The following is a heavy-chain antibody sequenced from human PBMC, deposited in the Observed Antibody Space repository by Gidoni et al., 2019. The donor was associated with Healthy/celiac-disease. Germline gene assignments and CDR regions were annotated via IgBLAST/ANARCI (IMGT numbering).Heavy chain of an antibody. CDR2: INHSGST. CDR3: ASGGVTFGGVIVSFDY. D-gene: IGHD3-16*02. Sequence: QVQLQQWGAGLLKPPEPLSLTCAVDGGSFSGYYWIWIRQPPGKGLEWIGEINHSGSTNYNPSLKSRVTISVDTSKNQFSLKLSSVTAADTAVYYCASGGVTFGGVIVSFDYWGQGTLVTVSS. CDR1: GGSFSGYY. V-gene: IGHV4-34*01. J-gene: IGHJ4*02.